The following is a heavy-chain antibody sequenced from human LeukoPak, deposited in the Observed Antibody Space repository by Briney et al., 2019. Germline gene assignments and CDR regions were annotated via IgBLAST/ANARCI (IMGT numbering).Heavy chain of an antibody. CDR3: ARAGTTVTFGYFQH. D-gene: IGHD4-17*01. CDR2: IYWKGGST. V-gene: IGHV3-20*04. CDR1: GVTLAVYA. J-gene: IGHJ1*01. Sequence: GGSPRLSCAASGVTLAVYAMSWGPAAPGKRLGWGLGIYWKGGSTGYADSVKGRFTISRDNAKNSLYLQMNSLRAEDTALYYCARAGTTVTFGYFQHWGQGTLVTVSS.